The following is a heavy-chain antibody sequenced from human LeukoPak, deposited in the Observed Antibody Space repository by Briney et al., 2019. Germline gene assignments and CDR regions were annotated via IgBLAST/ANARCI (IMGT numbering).Heavy chain of an antibody. CDR1: GFNFSSYS. Sequence: VRSLRLSCADSGFNFSSYSMNWDRQAPGKGLEPFSSIYTTSSYIYYADSLKGRFTISRDNAKNSLYLQMNSLRAEDTAMYYCAREYADYGEAFDIWGQGTMVTVSS. V-gene: IGHV3-21*01. CDR3: AREYADYGEAFDI. CDR2: IYTTSSYI. J-gene: IGHJ3*02. D-gene: IGHD4-17*01.